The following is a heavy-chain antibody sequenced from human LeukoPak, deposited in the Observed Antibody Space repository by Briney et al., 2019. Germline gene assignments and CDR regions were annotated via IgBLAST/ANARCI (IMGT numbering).Heavy chain of an antibody. D-gene: IGHD2-2*01. CDR3: ARLPCSSTSCYDNWFDP. CDR1: GYDFLTYW. Sequence: GESLKISCKASGYDFLTYWIGWVRQMPAKGLEWMGIIYPGDSDTRYSPSFQGQVTISADKSISTAYLQWSSLKASDTAMYYCARLPCSSTSCYDNWFDPWGQGTLVTVSS. V-gene: IGHV5-51*01. J-gene: IGHJ5*02. CDR2: IYPGDSDT.